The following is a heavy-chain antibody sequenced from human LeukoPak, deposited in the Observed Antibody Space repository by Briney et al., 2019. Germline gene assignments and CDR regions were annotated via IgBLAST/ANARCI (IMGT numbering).Heavy chain of an antibody. D-gene: IGHD3-10*01. CDR3: AREHVLLWFGESCNWFDP. J-gene: IGHJ5*02. Sequence: PSETLSLTCTVSGGSISSYYWSWIRRPAGKGLEWIGRIYTSGSTNYNPSLKSRVTMSVDTSKNQFSLKLSSVTAADTAVYYCAREHVLLWFGESCNWFDPWGQGTLVTVSS. V-gene: IGHV4-4*07. CDR1: GGSISSYY. CDR2: IYTSGST.